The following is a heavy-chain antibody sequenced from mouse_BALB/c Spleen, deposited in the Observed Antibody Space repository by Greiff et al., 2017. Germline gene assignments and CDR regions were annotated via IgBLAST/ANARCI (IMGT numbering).Heavy chain of an antibody. CDR3: ARGGYYRYDGAWFAY. CDR1: GYTFTSYW. Sequence: QVQLQQSGAELAKPGASVKMSCKASGYTFTSYWMHWVKQRPGQGLEWIGYINPSTGYTEYNQKFKDKATLTADKSSSTAFMQLSSLTSEDSAVYYCARGGYYRYDGAWFAYWGQGTLVTVSA. CDR2: INPSTGYT. V-gene: IGHV1-4*01. D-gene: IGHD2-14*01. J-gene: IGHJ3*01.